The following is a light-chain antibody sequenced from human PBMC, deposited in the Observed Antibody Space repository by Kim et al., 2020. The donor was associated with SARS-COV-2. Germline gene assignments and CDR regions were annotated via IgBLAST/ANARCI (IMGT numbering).Light chain of an antibody. CDR3: QQYCRSPYS. Sequence: EIVLTQSPGTLSLSPGERATLSCRASQSVSSSYLAWYQQKPGQAPRLLIYGASSRATGIPDRFSGSGSGTDFTITISRLEPEDFAVYYCQQYCRSPYSFGQGTKL. J-gene: IGKJ2*03. V-gene: IGKV3-20*01. CDR2: GAS. CDR1: QSVSSSY.